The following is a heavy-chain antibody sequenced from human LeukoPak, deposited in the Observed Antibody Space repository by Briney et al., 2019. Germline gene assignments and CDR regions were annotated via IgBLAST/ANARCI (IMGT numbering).Heavy chain of an antibody. D-gene: IGHD3-3*01. CDR1: GGSISNYY. CDR2: IYYTDTT. V-gene: IGHV4-59*08. CDR3: ARQGYWSGYFVFDY. J-gene: IGHJ4*02. Sequence: PSETLSLTCTVSGGSISNYYWSWIRQPPGKGLEYIGFIYYTDTTNYNPSLKSRVTISVDTSKKQFSLKLSSVTAADTAVYYCARQGYWSGYFVFDYWGQGALVTVSS.